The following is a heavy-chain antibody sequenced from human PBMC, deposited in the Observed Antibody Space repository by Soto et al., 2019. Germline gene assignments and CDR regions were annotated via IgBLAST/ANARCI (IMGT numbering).Heavy chain of an antibody. J-gene: IGHJ6*02. CDR3: AKDLGITGTRRLFYGMDV. CDR1: GFTFSSYA. Sequence: GGSLRLSCAASGFTFSSYAMSWVRQAPGKGLEWVSAISGSGGSTYYADSVKGRFTISRDNSKNTLYLQMNSLRAEDTAVYYFAKDLGITGTRRLFYGMDVWGQGTTVTVSS. CDR2: ISGSGGST. D-gene: IGHD1-7*01. V-gene: IGHV3-23*01.